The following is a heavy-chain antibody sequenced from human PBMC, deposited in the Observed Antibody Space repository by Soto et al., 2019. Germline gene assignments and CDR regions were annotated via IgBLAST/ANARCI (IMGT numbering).Heavy chain of an antibody. D-gene: IGHD6-19*01. J-gene: IGHJ5*02. V-gene: IGHV4-30-2*01. CDR3: ARRGYSSGWYNWFDP. CDR1: GGSISSGGYS. CDR2: IYHSGST. Sequence: SETLSLTCAVSGGSISSGGYSWSWIRQPPGKGLEWIGNIYHSGSTYYNPSLKSRVTISVDRSKNQFSLKLSSVTAADTATYYCARRGYSSGWYNWFDPWGQGTLVTVSS.